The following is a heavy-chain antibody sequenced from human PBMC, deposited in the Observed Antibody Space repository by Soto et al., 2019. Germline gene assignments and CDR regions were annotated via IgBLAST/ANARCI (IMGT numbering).Heavy chain of an antibody. CDR3: ARDRCSSGCDYFDV. V-gene: IGHV1-2*06. CDR1: GYTFTYYF. Sequence: DAVQVSCTTSGYTFTYYFLHWVRLAPGQGLEWMGRINPNGGETHYAQKFQGRVSMTRDTSTGTVYLELSRLRSDDSAFYYCARDRCSSGCDYFDVRGQGTPVTV. D-gene: IGHD3-22*01. CDR2: INPNGGET. J-gene: IGHJ4*02.